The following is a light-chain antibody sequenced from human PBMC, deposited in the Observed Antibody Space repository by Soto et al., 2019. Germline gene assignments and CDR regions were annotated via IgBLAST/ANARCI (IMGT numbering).Light chain of an antibody. CDR3: QHYNSYSEA. CDR1: QTVRNNY. V-gene: IGKV3-20*01. J-gene: IGKJ1*01. Sequence: EFVLTQPPGTLSLSPGETATLSCRASQTVRNNYLAWYQQKPGQAPRLLIYDASSRATGIPDRFSGGGSGTDFTLTISRLEPEDFATYYCQHYNSYSEAFGQGTKVDIK. CDR2: DAS.